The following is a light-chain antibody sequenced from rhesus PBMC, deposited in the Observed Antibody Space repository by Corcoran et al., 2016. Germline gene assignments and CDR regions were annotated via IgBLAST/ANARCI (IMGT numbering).Light chain of an antibody. CDR3: QQFNNWPLT. J-gene: IGKJ4*01. Sequence: EIVMTQSPATLSLSPGERATLSCRASQSVSSNLAWYQQKPGQAPSLLIYGTSNRATGIPDRFSGSGSGTDFTLTISSLDPEDFAVYYCQQFNNWPLTFGGGTKVEIK. V-gene: IGKV3-42*03. CDR1: QSVSSN. CDR2: GTS.